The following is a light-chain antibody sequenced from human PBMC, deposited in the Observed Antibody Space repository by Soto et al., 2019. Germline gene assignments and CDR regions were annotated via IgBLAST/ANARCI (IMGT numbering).Light chain of an antibody. CDR1: QSVSGW. V-gene: IGKV1-5*03. CDR3: QHYNSYSEA. Sequence: IQMTQSPSSLSASVGDTATVTCRASQSVSGWLAWYQQKPGRAPKLLIYKASTLKSGVPSRFSGSGSGTEFTLTISSLQPDDFATHYCQHYNSYSEAFGQGTKVDIK. CDR2: KAS. J-gene: IGKJ1*01.